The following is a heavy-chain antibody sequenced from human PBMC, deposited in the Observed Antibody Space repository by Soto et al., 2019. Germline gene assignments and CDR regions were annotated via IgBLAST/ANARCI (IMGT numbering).Heavy chain of an antibody. Sequence: GGSLRLSCVVSGISFDDYAMHWVRQVPGKGLEWVSGINWDSGDIGYADSVKGRFTISRDNAKNSLYLQMNSLKTEDTALYYCAKDTAPGFYDANGHLDYWGQGTPVTVS. D-gene: IGHD2-8*01. CDR2: INWDSGDI. V-gene: IGHV3-9*01. J-gene: IGHJ4*02. CDR3: AKDTAPGFYDANGHLDY. CDR1: GISFDDYA.